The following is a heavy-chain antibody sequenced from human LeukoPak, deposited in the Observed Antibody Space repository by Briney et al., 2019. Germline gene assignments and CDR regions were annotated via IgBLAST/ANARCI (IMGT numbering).Heavy chain of an antibody. V-gene: IGHV3-53*01. Sequence: GGSLRLSCTASGFTVTSNYLSWVRQAPGKGLEWVSVVYSDGTTYYADSVKGRFTISRDNSKNNLYLQMNNLRGEDTAVHYCARVASSSWYEFAYWGQGTLVTVSS. CDR1: GFTVTSNY. CDR2: VYSDGTT. J-gene: IGHJ4*02. CDR3: ARVASSSWYEFAY. D-gene: IGHD6-13*01.